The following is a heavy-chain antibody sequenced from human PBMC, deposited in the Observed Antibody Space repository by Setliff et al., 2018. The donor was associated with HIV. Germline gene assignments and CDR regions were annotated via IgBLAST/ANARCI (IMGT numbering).Heavy chain of an antibody. Sequence: PSEPLSLTCTVSGGSISSHYWSWIRQPPGKGLEWIGSVYYSGSTNYNPSLKSRITISLDTSKSQFSLKLTSVTAADTAVYYCARGGTSSNWFGPWGQGTLVTVSS. CDR1: GGSISSHY. J-gene: IGHJ5*02. V-gene: IGHV4-59*11. CDR3: ARGGTSSNWFGP. D-gene: IGHD2-2*01. CDR2: VYYSGST.